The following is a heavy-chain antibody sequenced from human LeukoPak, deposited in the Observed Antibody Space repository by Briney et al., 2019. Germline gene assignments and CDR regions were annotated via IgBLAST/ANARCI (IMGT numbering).Heavy chain of an antibody. D-gene: IGHD4-17*01. CDR3: AKDQSTVTSLFDY. CDR1: GFTFDDYA. J-gene: IGHJ4*02. V-gene: IGHV3-9*01. CDR2: IGWNSGSI. Sequence: PGGSLRLSCAASGFTFDDYAMHWVRQAPGKGLEWASGIGWNSGSIGYADSVKGRFTISRDNAKNSLYLQMNSLRAEDTALCYCAKDQSTVTSLFDYWGQGTLVTVSS.